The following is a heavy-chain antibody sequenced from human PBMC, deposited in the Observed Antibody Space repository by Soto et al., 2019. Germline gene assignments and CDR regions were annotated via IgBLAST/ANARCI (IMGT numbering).Heavy chain of an antibody. CDR2: ISGSGFST. V-gene: IGHV3-23*01. CDR3: AKDTKKRDLLLINYFDS. D-gene: IGHD3-10*01. J-gene: IGHJ4*02. CDR1: VLTSCPYC. Sequence: PGGSXRLSCASSVLTSCPYCMTWVRHAPGRGLEWVSTISGSGFSTHYAESVQGRFTISRDNSKNTIYLQMNSLRAEDTDVYYCAKDTKKRDLLLINYFDSWGQGSLVTVSS.